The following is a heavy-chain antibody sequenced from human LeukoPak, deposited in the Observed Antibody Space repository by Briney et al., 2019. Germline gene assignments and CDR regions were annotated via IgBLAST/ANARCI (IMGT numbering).Heavy chain of an antibody. CDR1: GFTFSSYW. Sequence: GGSLRLSCAASGFTFSSYWMSWVRQAPGKGLEWVANIRQDGSEKYYVDSVKGRFTISRDNAKNSLYLQMNSLRAEDTAVYYCARDGRIQLWLRYYYGMDVWGQGTTVTVSS. D-gene: IGHD5-18*01. V-gene: IGHV3-7*01. J-gene: IGHJ6*02. CDR2: IRQDGSEK. CDR3: ARDGRIQLWLRYYYGMDV.